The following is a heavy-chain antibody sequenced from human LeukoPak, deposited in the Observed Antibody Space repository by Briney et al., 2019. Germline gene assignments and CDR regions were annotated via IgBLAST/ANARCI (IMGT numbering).Heavy chain of an antibody. CDR2: IKQDGSER. J-gene: IGHJ4*02. D-gene: IGHD6-19*01. CDR1: GFTFSSYW. V-gene: IGHV3-7*03. CDR3: ATGAGCGY. Sequence: GGSLRISCAASGFTFSSYWMTWVRQAPGKGLEWVANIKQDGSERNYVDSVKGRFTISRDNAKNSLYLRMNTLRDEDTAVYYCATGAGCGYWGQGTLVTVSS.